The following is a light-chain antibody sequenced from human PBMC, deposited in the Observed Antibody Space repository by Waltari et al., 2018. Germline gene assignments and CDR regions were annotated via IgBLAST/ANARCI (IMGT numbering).Light chain of an antibody. CDR3: QHYVRLPAT. V-gene: IGKV3-20*01. J-gene: IGKJ1*01. CDR2: GAS. CDR1: QSVTRAL. Sequence: EILLTQSPGTLSLSPGERATLSCRASQSVTRALAWYQQKPGQAPRLLIYGASNSATGIPDRFSGSGSGTDFSLTISRLEPEDFAVYYCQHYVRLPATFGQGTKVEIK.